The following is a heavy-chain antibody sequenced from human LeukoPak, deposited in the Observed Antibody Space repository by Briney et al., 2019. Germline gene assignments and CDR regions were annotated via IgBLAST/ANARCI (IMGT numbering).Heavy chain of an antibody. CDR2: IYPGDSDT. CDR3: ARPVDYDSSGYYPGYFDY. CDR1: GYSFTSYW. V-gene: IGHV5-51*01. D-gene: IGHD3-22*01. J-gene: IGHJ4*02. Sequence: GESLKISCKGSGYSFTSYWIGWVRQMPGKGLEWMGIIYPGDSDTRYSPSFQGQVTISVDKSISTAYLQWSSLKASDTAMYYCARPVDYDSSGYYPGYFDYWGQGTLVTVSS.